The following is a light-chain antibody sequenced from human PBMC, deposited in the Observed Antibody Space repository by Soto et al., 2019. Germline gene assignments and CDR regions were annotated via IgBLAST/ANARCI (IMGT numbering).Light chain of an antibody. V-gene: IGKV3-11*01. CDR3: QQRSNWPP. CDR2: DAS. Sequence: EIVLTQSPPTLSLSPGERATLSCRASQSVSSYLAWYQQKPGQAPRLLIYDASNRATGIPARFSGSGSGTDFTLTISSLEREDFAVYYCQQRSNWPPFGQGTKLEIK. J-gene: IGKJ2*01. CDR1: QSVSSY.